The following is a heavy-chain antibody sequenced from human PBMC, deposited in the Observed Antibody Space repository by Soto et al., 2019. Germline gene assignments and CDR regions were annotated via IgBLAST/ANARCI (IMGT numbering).Heavy chain of an antibody. CDR3: AGMPYTSGLRFDP. J-gene: IGHJ5*02. CDR2: IYQSGVT. Sequence: SETLSLTCNMSGDSYSISTYSWSWIRQPPGKALQWIGFIYQSGVTSYNPSLASRVSISLDRSNNQCSLKLKSVTAADTAVYFCAGMPYTSGLRFDPWGPGTLVTVAS. CDR1: GDSYSISTYS. V-gene: IGHV4-30-2*01. D-gene: IGHD6-19*01.